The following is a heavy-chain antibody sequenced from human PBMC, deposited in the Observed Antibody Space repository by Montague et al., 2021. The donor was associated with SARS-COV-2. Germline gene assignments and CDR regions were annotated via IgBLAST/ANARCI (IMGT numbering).Heavy chain of an antibody. D-gene: IGHD3-3*01. CDR2: IYYSGST. Sequence: TLSLTCTVSGGPISSDGYYWSWIRRHPGKGLEWIGYIYYSGSTYYNPSLKSRVTISVDTSKNQFSLKLSSVTAADTAVYYCARGGTIFGVVTFPFDYWGQGTLVTVSS. CDR1: GGPISSDGYY. CDR3: ARGGTIFGVVTFPFDY. J-gene: IGHJ4*02. V-gene: IGHV4-31*03.